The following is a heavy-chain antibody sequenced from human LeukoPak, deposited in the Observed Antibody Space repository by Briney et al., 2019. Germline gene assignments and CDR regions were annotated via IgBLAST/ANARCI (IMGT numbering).Heavy chain of an antibody. CDR3: VKEARGTTVYY. Sequence: QAGGSLRLSCVASGFTVSSNYVSWVRQAPGKGLEWVSVIFGGSTYYADSVKGRFTISRDNSKNTLYLQMDSLRAEDTAVYYCVKEARGTTVYYWGQGTLVTVSS. D-gene: IGHD4-17*01. CDR1: GFTVSSNY. J-gene: IGHJ4*02. V-gene: IGHV3-66*01. CDR2: IFGGST.